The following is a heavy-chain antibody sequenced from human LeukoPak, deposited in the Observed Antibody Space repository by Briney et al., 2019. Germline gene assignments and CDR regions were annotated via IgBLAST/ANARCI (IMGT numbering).Heavy chain of an antibody. J-gene: IGHJ4*02. CDR3: AKAAVAGTWYYFDY. D-gene: IGHD6-19*01. CDR2: ISGSGGST. Sequence: GGSLRLSCAASGFTFSSYSMNWVRQAPGKGLEWVSAISGSGGSTYYADSVKGRFTISRDNSKNTLYLQMNSLRAEDTAVYYCAKAAVAGTWYYFDYWGQGTLVTVSS. CDR1: GFTFSSYS. V-gene: IGHV3-23*01.